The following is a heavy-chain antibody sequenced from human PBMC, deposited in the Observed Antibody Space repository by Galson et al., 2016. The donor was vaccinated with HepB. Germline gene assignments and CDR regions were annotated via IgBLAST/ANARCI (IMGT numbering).Heavy chain of an antibody. CDR1: QLSISSSA. Sequence: SQRLSCAVSQLSISSSAMSWVRQAPGKGLEWVSSISAGGGSKYTDSVKGRFTTSRDISKNTLYLQMSSLRAEDTAVYYCARCSVYSSGWCNSFDPWGQGTLVIVSS. CDR3: ARCSVYSSGWCNSFDP. D-gene: IGHD6-19*01. V-gene: IGHV3-23*01. CDR2: ISAGGGSK. J-gene: IGHJ5*02.